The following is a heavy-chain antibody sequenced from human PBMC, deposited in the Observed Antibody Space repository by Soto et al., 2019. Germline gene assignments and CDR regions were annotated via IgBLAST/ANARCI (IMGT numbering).Heavy chain of an antibody. CDR1: GFSFSSSW. D-gene: IGHD6-19*01. Sequence: EVQLVESGGGLIRPGGSLRLSCAASGFSFSSSWMHWVRQAPGKGLVWVSRTNSDGSTTNYADSVMGRFTISRDNAKNTLYLQMNSLRAEDTAVYYCARGPTGWYGYDYWGQGTLVTVSS. J-gene: IGHJ4*02. V-gene: IGHV3-74*01. CDR2: TNSDGSTT. CDR3: ARGPTGWYGYDY.